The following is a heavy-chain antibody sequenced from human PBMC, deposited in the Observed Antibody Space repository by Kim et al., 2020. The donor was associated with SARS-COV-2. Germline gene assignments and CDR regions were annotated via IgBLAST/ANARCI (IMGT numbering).Heavy chain of an antibody. CDR3: ARGNSGYPR. CDR1: GFSGTSNY. V-gene: IGHV3-53*01. J-gene: IGHJ4*02. Sequence: GGSLRLSCVAFGFSGTSNYLYWVRQAPGKGLEWVAVISHGGNTDYAESVKGRFTVSRDRSRDTLYLQMDSLRVEDTAVYYCARGNSGYPRWGQGTLVTVSS. CDR2: ISHGGNT. D-gene: IGHD5-12*01.